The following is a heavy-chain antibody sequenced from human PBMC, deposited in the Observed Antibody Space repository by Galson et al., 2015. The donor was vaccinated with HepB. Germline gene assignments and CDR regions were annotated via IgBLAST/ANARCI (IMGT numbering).Heavy chain of an antibody. D-gene: IGHD2-2*01. CDR3: ARGTSVYCTRATCYREGSFDY. CDR2: LWYDGSNS. V-gene: IGHV3-33*01. CDR1: GFTFSNYG. J-gene: IGHJ4*02. Sequence: SLRLSCAASGFTFSNYGMHWVRQAPGKGLEWVAVLWYDGSNSYHLDSVKGQFTISRDHSKNTLYLQMTSLRAKDPAVYYCARGTSVYCTRATCYREGSFDYWGQGTLVTVSS.